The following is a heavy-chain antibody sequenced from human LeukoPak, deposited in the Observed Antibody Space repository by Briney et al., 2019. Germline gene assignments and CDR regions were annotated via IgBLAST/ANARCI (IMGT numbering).Heavy chain of an antibody. CDR3: AREERGGYDFWSGYFGLGRPSDAFDI. CDR1: GYTFTSYG. D-gene: IGHD3-3*01. J-gene: IGHJ3*02. Sequence: GASVKVSCKASGYTFTSYGISWVRQAPGQGLEWMGWISAYNGNTNFAQKLQGRVTMTTDTSTSTAYMELRSLRSDDTAVYYCAREERGGYDFWSGYFGLGRPSDAFDIWGQGTMVTVSS. CDR2: ISAYNGNT. V-gene: IGHV1-18*01.